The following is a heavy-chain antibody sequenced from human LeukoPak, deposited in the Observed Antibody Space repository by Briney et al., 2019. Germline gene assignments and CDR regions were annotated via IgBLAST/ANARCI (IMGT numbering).Heavy chain of an antibody. Sequence: SETLSLTCTVSGGSISSSSYYWGWIRQPPGKGLEWIGFIYYTGSTYYNPSLKSRVTISVDTSKNQFSLKLSSVTAADTAVYYCARHKASSSWDYFDLWGQGTLVTVSS. V-gene: IGHV4-39*01. CDR1: GGSISSSSYY. J-gene: IGHJ4*02. D-gene: IGHD6-13*01. CDR3: ARHKASSSWDYFDL. CDR2: IYYTGST.